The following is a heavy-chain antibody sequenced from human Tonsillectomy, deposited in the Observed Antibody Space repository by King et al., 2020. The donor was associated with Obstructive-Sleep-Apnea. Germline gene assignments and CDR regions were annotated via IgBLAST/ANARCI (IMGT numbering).Heavy chain of an antibody. V-gene: IGHV5-51*01. D-gene: IGHD3-10*01. CDR3: ARGLEFSSSNYDL. CDR1: GYNFISYW. J-gene: IGHJ4*02. Sequence: VQLVESGAEVKKPGESLKISCKGSGYNFISYWIGWVRQMPGKGLEWMGVIYPSDSDTRYSPSFQGQVTISADKSISTAYLQWSSLKASDTAIYFCARGLEFSSSNYDLWGQGTLVIVSS. CDR2: IYPSDSDT.